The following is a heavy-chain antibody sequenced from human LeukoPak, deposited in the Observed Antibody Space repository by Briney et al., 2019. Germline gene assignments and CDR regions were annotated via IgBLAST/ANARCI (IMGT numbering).Heavy chain of an antibody. J-gene: IGHJ4*02. CDR1: GYTFTRYY. D-gene: IGHD2-21*01. V-gene: IGHV1-8*01. CDR3: ARSTIHPGYSFDY. Sequence: ASVTVSCTASGYTFTRYYINWLRQATGQALEWMGWINPNSCNTGYAQKFQGRVTMTRNTSISTAYMELSSLRSEDTAVYYCARSTIHPGYSFDYWGQGTLVTVSS. CDR2: INPNSCNT.